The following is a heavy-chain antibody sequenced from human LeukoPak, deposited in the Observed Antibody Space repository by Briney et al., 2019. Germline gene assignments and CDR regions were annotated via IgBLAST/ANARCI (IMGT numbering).Heavy chain of an antibody. V-gene: IGHV3-7*01. Sequence: GGALRLSCAASGCTFSSYWMSWVRQAPGKGVEWVAHINQDGSEKYYVDSLKGRFTISRDNAKNSLYLQMSSLRAEDTGVYYCARDVSYGYYYAYYFDYWGEGTLVTVSS. D-gene: IGHD3-22*01. CDR2: INQDGSEK. CDR3: ARDVSYGYYYAYYFDY. CDR1: GCTFSSYW. J-gene: IGHJ4*02.